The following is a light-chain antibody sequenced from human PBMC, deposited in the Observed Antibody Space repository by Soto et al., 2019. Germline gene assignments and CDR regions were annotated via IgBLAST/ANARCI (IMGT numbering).Light chain of an antibody. CDR1: QSVSSSY. J-gene: IGKJ5*01. CDR3: QQRSIWPLT. CDR2: DAS. V-gene: IGKV3D-20*02. Sequence: IVLTQSPCTLSLSPGERATLSCMASQSVSSSYLAWYQQKPGQAPRLLIYDASNRATGIPARFSGSGSGTDFTLTISSLQAEDFAVYYCQQRSIWPLTFGQGTLPEVK.